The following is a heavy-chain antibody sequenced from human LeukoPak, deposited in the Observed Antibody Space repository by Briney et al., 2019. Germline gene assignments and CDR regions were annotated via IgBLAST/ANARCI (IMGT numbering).Heavy chain of an antibody. CDR1: GGTFGNYV. CDR3: AREPYGSGTRIDDY. D-gene: IGHD3-10*01. V-gene: IGHV1-69*06. J-gene: IGHJ4*02. Sequence: SVKVSCKSAGGTFGNYVVSGVRQAPGKGLEWMGGIIPIFGTANYAQKFQGRVTITADKSTSTAYMELSSLRSEDTAVYYCAREPYGSGTRIDDYWGQGTLVTVSS. CDR2: IIPIFGTA.